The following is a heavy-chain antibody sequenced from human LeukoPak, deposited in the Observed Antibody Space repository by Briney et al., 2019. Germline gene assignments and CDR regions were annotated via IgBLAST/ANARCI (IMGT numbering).Heavy chain of an antibody. CDR2: IVGSGDNT. CDR1: GFTFSSYA. V-gene: IGHV3-23*01. Sequence: TGGSLRLSCAASGFTFSSYAMAWVRQAPGKGLEWVSGIVGSGDNTFYADSVKGRFTISRDNSKNTLYLQMNSLRAEDTAVYYCAKHPEFTYYFDYWGQGTLVTVSS. J-gene: IGHJ4*02. D-gene: IGHD1-14*01. CDR3: AKHPEFTYYFDY.